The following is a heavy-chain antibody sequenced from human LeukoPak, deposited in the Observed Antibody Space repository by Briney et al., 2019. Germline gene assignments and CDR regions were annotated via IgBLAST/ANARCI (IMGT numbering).Heavy chain of an antibody. Sequence: GVSLRLSCAASVYPFCSQAMRWVRRAPGKGVEGVSAINCSGGSTLYADSEKGRFTIYRDNSTHTLYLQMNSLRVEDTAVYYCAKSPVLTNLDYWGQGTLVTVS. V-gene: IGHV3-23*01. CDR1: VYPFCSQA. CDR3: AKSPVLTNLDY. D-gene: IGHD4/OR15-4a*01. J-gene: IGHJ4*02. CDR2: INCSGGST.